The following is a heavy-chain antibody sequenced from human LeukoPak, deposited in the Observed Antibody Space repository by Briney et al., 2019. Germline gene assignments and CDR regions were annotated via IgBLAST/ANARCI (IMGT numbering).Heavy chain of an antibody. CDR3: ARVKVAVAGIGWFDP. D-gene: IGHD6-13*01. V-gene: IGHV3-53*01. CDR2: VYSGGTT. CDR1: GFTVSSSY. Sequence: PGGSLRLSCTASGFTVSSSYMSWVRQAPGRGLEWVSVVYSGGTTYYADSVKGRFTISRDNSKNTLYLQMNSLRAEDTAVYYCARVKVAVAGIGWFDPWGQGSLVTVSS. J-gene: IGHJ5*02.